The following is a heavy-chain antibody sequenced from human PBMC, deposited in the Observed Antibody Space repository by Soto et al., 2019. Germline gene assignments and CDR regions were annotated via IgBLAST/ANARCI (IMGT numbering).Heavy chain of an antibody. J-gene: IGHJ4*02. Sequence: QVQLVQSGAEVKKPGSSVKVSCKASGGTFSSYTISWVRQAPGQGLEWMGRIIPILGIADYAQKLQGRVTITADKSTSTADMELSRVRSEDTAVYYCAREGGYCSGGSCYFDSWGQGTLVTVSS. V-gene: IGHV1-69*08. CDR1: GGTFSSYT. CDR2: IIPILGIA. CDR3: AREGGYCSGGSCYFDS. D-gene: IGHD2-15*01.